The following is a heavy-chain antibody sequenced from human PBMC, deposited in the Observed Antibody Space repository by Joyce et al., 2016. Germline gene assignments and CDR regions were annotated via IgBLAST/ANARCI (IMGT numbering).Heavy chain of an antibody. CDR1: GGSISSNDW. V-gene: IGHV4-4*02. J-gene: IGHJ5*02. CDR2: IHHSGNT. CDR3: AKYSSNWNWFDP. D-gene: IGHD6-13*01. Sequence: QVQLQESGPGLVKPSGTLSLTCAVSGGSISSNDWWSWVRQPPGKGLEWIGEIHHSGNTNYNPSLKSRVTISVDKSKNEFSPKVTSVTAADTAVYYCAKYSSNWNWFDPWGQGTLATVSS.